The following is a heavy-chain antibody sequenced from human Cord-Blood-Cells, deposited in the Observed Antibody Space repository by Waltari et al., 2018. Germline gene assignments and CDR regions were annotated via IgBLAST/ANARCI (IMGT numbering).Heavy chain of an antibody. Sequence: QVQLVQSGAEVKKPGSSVKVSCKPSGGTFSSYAIRWVRQAPGQGLEWMGGIIPNFGTANYAQKFQGRGTITEDKSTSTAYMGLSSLRSEDTAVYYCARGKGTIFGVVILQKQDFQHWGQGTLVTVSS. D-gene: IGHD3-3*01. CDR3: ARGKGTIFGVVILQKQDFQH. V-gene: IGHV1-69*06. CDR1: GGTFSSYA. CDR2: IIPNFGTA. J-gene: IGHJ1*01.